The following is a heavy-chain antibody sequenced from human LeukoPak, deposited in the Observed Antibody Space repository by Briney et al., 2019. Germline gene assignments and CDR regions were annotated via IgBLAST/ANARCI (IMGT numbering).Heavy chain of an antibody. CDR2: IWYDGSNK. D-gene: IGHD4-17*01. Sequence: GGSLRLSCAASGFTFSSYGMHWVRQAPGKGLEWVAVIWYDGSNKYYADSVKGRFTISRDNSKNTLYLQMNSLRADDTAVYYCARGFRSVTTWGYFDYWGQGALVTVSS. V-gene: IGHV3-33*01. CDR1: GFTFSSYG. CDR3: ARGFRSVTTWGYFDY. J-gene: IGHJ4*02.